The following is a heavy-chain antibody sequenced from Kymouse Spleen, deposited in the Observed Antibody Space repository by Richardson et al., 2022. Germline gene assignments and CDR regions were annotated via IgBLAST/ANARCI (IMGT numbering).Heavy chain of an antibody. Sequence: QVQLQQWGAGLLKPSETLSLTCAVYGGSFSGYYWSWIRQPPGKGLEWIGEINHSGSTNYNPSLKSRVTISVDTSKNQFSLKLSSVTAADTAVYYCARGTAAGTIDYWGQGTLVTVSS. CDR1: GGSFSGYY. J-gene: IGHJ4*02. CDR2: INHSGST. CDR3: ARGTAAGTIDY. V-gene: IGHV4-34*01. D-gene: IGHD6-13*01.